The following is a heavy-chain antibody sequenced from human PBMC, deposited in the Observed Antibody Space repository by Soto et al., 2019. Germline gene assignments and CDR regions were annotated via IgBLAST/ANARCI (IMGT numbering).Heavy chain of an antibody. V-gene: IGHV1-18*01. Sequence: ASVKVSCKASGYTFTSYGISWVRQAPGQGLEWMGWISAYNGNTNYAQKLQGRVTMTTDTSTSTAYMELRSLRSDDTAVYYCARVVLNTDDYDSSGYYGYWGQGTLVTVSS. CDR2: ISAYNGNT. CDR3: ARVVLNTDDYDSSGYYGY. J-gene: IGHJ4*02. CDR1: GYTFTSYG. D-gene: IGHD3-22*01.